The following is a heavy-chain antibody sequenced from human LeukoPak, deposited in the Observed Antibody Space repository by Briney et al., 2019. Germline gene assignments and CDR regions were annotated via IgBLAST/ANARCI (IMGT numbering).Heavy chain of an antibody. J-gene: IGHJ4*02. Sequence: SQTLSLTCTVSGGSISSGSYYWSWIRQPAGKGLEWIGRIYTSGSTNYNPSLKSRVTISVDTSKNQFSLKLSSVTAADTAVYYCARGYNYFDYWGQGTLVTVSS. CDR3: ARGYNYFDY. CDR1: GGSISSGSYY. D-gene: IGHD1-1*01. V-gene: IGHV4-61*02. CDR2: IYTSGST.